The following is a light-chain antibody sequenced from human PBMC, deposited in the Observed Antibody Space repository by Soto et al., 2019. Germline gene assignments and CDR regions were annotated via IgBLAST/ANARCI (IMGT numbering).Light chain of an antibody. CDR2: AAS. CDR1: QSISNY. CDR3: QQSYSTPRT. V-gene: IGKV1-39*01. Sequence: DIQMTQSPSSLSASVGDRVTITCRASQSISNYLNCYQQKPGKAPKLLIYAASTLQSGVPSRFSGSGSGTDFTLTIGSLQPEDFATYYCQQSYSTPRTFGGGTKVDNK. J-gene: IGKJ4*01.